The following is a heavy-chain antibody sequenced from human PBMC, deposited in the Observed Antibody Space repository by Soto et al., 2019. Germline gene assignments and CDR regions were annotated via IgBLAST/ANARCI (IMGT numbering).Heavy chain of an antibody. CDR3: ASSLMVGVSNYPKNYYYYYAMDV. D-gene: IGHD4-4*01. V-gene: IGHV1-3*01. CDR2: LNGGTGQT. CDR1: GYTFSTYG. Sequence: ASVKVSCKASGYTFSTYGMHWVRQAPGQSLEWMGWLNGGTGQTRYSQRFQDRVIITRDTSASTGYMELSSLRSEDTAVYYCASSLMVGVSNYPKNYYYYYAMDVWGQGTTVTVS. J-gene: IGHJ6*02.